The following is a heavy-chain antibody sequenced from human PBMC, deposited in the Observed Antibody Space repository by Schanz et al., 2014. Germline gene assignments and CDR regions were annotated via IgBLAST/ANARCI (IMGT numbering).Heavy chain of an antibody. CDR3: ARERPRKGDFDY. D-gene: IGHD1-26*01. Sequence: QVQLVQSGAEVKKPGSSVKVSCKASGGTFSSFAIFWVRQAPGQGLEWLGTIFLDDGNTHCAQKFQGRISMTRDPATNTVYLDLSNLRSEDTAVYYCARERPRKGDFDYWGQGTLVTVSS. CDR2: IFLDDGNT. CDR1: GGTFSSFA. J-gene: IGHJ4*02. V-gene: IGHV1-69*04.